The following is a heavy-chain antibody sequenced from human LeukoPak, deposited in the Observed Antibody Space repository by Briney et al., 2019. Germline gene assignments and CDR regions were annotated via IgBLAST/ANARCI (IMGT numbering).Heavy chain of an antibody. CDR3: AKVLAGTTFDYFDY. V-gene: IGHV3-23*01. D-gene: IGHD1-7*01. J-gene: IGHJ4*02. CDR2: XIGSGGST. Sequence: AMXXVXQAPXKGLEWVXXXIGSGGSTYYADSVKGRFTISRDNSKNTLYLQMNSLRAEDTAVYYCAKVLAGTTFDYFDYWGQGTLVTVSS. CDR1: A.